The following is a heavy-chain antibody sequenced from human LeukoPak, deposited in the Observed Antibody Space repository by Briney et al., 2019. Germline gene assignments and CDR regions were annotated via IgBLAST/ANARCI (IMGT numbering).Heavy chain of an antibody. V-gene: IGHV4-34*01. J-gene: IGHJ6*03. D-gene: IGHD6-19*01. Sequence: PSETLSLTCAVYGGSFSGYYWSWIRQPPGKGLEWIGEINHSGSTNYNPSLKSRVTISVDTSKNQFSLKLSSVTAADTAVYYCARGPRLYSSGWTSHYYYYMDVWGKGTTVTVSS. CDR2: INHSGST. CDR1: GGSFSGYY. CDR3: ARGPRLYSSGWTSHYYYYMDV.